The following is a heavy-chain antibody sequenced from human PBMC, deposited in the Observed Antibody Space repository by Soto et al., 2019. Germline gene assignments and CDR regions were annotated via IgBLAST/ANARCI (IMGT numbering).Heavy chain of an antibody. CDR1: GYIFVNYG. V-gene: IGHV1-18*01. CDR3: VMVDNYVTPSPRDV. J-gene: IGHJ6*02. Sequence: QVQLVQSGDEVKKPGASVKVSCKASGYIFVNYGIAWVRQAPGQGLEWMGWISAYTGNTHSASKVQGRLTMTTDTSTSTAYMDLGSLTSDDTAVYYCVMVDNYVTPSPRDVWGQGTTVTVSS. CDR2: ISAYTGNT. D-gene: IGHD3-16*01.